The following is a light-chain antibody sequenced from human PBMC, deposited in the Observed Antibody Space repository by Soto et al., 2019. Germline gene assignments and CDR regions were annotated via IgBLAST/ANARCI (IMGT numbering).Light chain of an antibody. J-gene: IGLJ2*01. CDR2: DVS. V-gene: IGLV2-11*01. CDR3: CSYAGGSLI. Sequence: QSALTQPRSVSGSPGQSVTISCTGTSSDVGGYNYVSWYQQHPAKAPKLMIYDVSKRPSGVPDRFSGSKSDNTASLTISGLQSGDEADYYCCSYAGGSLIFGGGTKVTVL. CDR1: SSDVGGYNY.